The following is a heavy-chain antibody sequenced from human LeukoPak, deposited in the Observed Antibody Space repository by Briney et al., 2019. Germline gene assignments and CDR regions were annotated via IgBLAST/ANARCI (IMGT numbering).Heavy chain of an antibody. CDR1: GGSISSSSYY. CDR2: IYYSGST. J-gene: IGHJ4*02. D-gene: IGHD1-26*01. V-gene: IGHV4-39*01. Sequence: PSVTLSLTCTVSGGSISSSSYYWGWIRQPPGKGLEWIGSIYYSGSTYYNPSLKSRVTISVDTSKNQFSLKLSSVTAADTAVYYCARHPGSGSYQYYFDYWGQGTLVTVSS. CDR3: ARHPGSGSYQYYFDY.